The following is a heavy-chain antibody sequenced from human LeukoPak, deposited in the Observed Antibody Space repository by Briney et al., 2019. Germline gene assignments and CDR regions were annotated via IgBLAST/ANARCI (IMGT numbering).Heavy chain of an antibody. Sequence: PSETLSLTCTVSGGSISSSSYYWGWIRQPPGKGVEWIGSIYYSGSTYHNPSLKSRVTISVDTSKNQFSLKLSSVTAADTAVYYCARHGRRMVRGTFDYWGQGTLVTVSS. J-gene: IGHJ4*02. CDR1: GGSISSSSYY. CDR2: IYYSGST. D-gene: IGHD3-10*01. V-gene: IGHV4-39*01. CDR3: ARHGRRMVRGTFDY.